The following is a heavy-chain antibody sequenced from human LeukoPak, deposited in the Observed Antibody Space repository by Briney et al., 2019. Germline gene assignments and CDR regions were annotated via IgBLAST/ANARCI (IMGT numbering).Heavy chain of an antibody. Sequence: GGSLRLSCAASGFTVSSNYMSWVRQAPGKGLEWVSVIYSGGSTYYADSVKGRFTISRDNSKNTLYLQMNSLRAEDTAVYYCARDWLYSGSDFYYYMDVWGKGTTVTISS. CDR3: ARDWLYSGSDFYYYMDV. CDR2: IYSGGST. CDR1: GFTVSSNY. D-gene: IGHD3-10*01. V-gene: IGHV3-66*01. J-gene: IGHJ6*03.